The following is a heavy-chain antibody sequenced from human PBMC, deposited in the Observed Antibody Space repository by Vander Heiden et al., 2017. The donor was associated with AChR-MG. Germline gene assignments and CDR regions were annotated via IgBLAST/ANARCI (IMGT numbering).Heavy chain of an antibody. CDR1: GGPISSVGSY. CDR3: ARADWGSFLYYFDY. V-gene: IGHV4-31*03. D-gene: IGHD7-27*01. CDR2: IYYSGST. Sequence: QVQLQGSGPGLVKPSQTLSLTCTVSGGPISSVGSYWSWSRQHPGKDLEWIGYIYYSGSTYYNPSLKSRVTISVDTSKNQFSLKLSSVTAADTAVYYCARADWGSFLYYFDYWGQGTLVTVSS. J-gene: IGHJ4*02.